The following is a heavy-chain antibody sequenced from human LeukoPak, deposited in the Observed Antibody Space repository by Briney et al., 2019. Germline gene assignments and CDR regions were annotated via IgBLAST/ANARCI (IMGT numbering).Heavy chain of an antibody. V-gene: IGHV4-39*01. CDR1: GGSISSSSYY. D-gene: IGHD3-10*01. CDR2: IYYSGST. CDR3: ARHRLDYYGSGSSPLYYYYMDV. J-gene: IGHJ6*03. Sequence: SETLSLTCTVSGGSISSSSYYWGWIRQPPGKGLEWIGSIYYSGSTYYNPSLKSRVTISVDTSKNQFSLKLSSVTAADTAMYYCARHRLDYYGSGSSPLYYYYMDVWGKGTTVTVSS.